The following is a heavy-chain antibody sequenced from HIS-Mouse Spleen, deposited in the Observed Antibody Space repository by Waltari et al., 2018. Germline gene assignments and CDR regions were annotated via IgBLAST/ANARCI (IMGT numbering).Heavy chain of an antibody. CDR1: GFTFDDYA. CDR3: AKWNEVGATDY. V-gene: IGHV3-9*01. Sequence: EVQLVESGGGLVQPGRSLRLSCAASGFTFDDYAMHWVRQAPGKGLEWVAGISGNSGSIGYADSVKGRFTISRDNAKNSLYLQMNSLRAEDTALYYCAKWNEVGATDYRGQGTLVTVSS. D-gene: IGHD1-26*01. J-gene: IGHJ4*02. CDR2: ISGNSGSI.